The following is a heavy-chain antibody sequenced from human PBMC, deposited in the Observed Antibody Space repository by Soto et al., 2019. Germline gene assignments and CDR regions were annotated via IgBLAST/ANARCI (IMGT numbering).Heavy chain of an antibody. J-gene: IGHJ6*02. Sequence: EVQVLESGGGSVQPGESLRLSCAASGFTFSSYAMNWVRQAPGKGLDWVSAVSGSGDSTYYGDSVKGRFTISRDNSKNTLYLQMNSLRAEDTAVYYCAKSRYSSTWYGMDVWGQGIMVTVSS. D-gene: IGHD3-9*01. CDR1: GFTFSSYA. CDR2: VSGSGDST. V-gene: IGHV3-23*01. CDR3: AKSRYSSTWYGMDV.